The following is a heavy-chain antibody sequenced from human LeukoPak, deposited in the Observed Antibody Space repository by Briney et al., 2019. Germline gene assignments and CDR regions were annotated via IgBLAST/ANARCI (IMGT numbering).Heavy chain of an antibody. J-gene: IGHJ2*01. CDR3: ARGDMTPDV. CDR2: IYYSGST. D-gene: IGHD2-15*01. V-gene: IGHV4-31*03. CDR1: GGSISSGGYF. Sequence: TSETLSLTCTVSGGSISSGGYFWTWIHQHPGKGLEWIGYIYYSGSTYYNPSLMSRVTISADTSKNQFSLRLSSVTAADTAVYYCARGDMTPDVWGRGTLVTVSS.